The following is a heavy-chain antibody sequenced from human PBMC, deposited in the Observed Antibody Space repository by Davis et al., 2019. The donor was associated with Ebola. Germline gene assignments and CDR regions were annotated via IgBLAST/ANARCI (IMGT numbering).Heavy chain of an antibody. V-gene: IGHV1-18*01. CDR1: GYTFTSYG. J-gene: IGHJ3*02. CDR3: ARGGRLFYDYIWGSYRAFDI. CDR2: ISAYNGNT. Sequence: ASVKVSCKASGYTFTSYGISWVRQAPGQGLEWMGWISAYNGNTNYAQKLQGRVTMTTDTSTSTAYMELRSLRSEDTAVYYCARGGRLFYDYIWGSYRAFDIWGQGTMVTVSS. D-gene: IGHD3-16*02.